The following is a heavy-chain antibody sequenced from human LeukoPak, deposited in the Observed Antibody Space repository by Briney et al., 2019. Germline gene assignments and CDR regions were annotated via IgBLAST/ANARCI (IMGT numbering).Heavy chain of an antibody. Sequence: SVKVSCKASGGTFSSYAISWVRQAPGQGLEWMGRIIPILGIANYAQKFQGRVTTTADKSTSTAYMELSSLRSEDTAVYYCARDPPPDAFDIWGQGTMVTVSS. CDR3: ARDPPPDAFDI. J-gene: IGHJ3*02. CDR2: IIPILGIA. CDR1: GGTFSSYA. V-gene: IGHV1-69*04.